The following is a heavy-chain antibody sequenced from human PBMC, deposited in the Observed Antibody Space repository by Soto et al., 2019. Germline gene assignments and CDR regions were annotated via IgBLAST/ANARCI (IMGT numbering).Heavy chain of an antibody. CDR2: IYRDGKT. V-gene: IGHV3-66*01. D-gene: IGHD2-2*01. CDR3: TRERVVPAPPGGMDV. J-gene: IGHJ6*02. CDR1: EFTVTSFY. Sequence: GVSLRLSCAASEFTVTSFYMSWVRQAPGKGLEWVSVIYRDGKTFYADSVKGRCTISRDSSKNTVYLQMNSLTVEDTAVYYCTRERVVPAPPGGMDVWGQGTTVTVSS.